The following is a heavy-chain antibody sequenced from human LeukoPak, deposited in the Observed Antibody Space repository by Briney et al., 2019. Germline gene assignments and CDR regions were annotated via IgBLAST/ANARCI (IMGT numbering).Heavy chain of an antibody. CDR2: INPNSGGT. J-gene: IGHJ4*02. D-gene: IGHD3-10*01. V-gene: IGHV1-2*02. CDR1: GYTFTGYY. Sequence: ASVKVSCKASGYTFTGYYMHWVRQAPGQGLEWMGWINPNSGGTNYAQKFQGRVTMTRDTSISTAYTELSRLRSDDTAVYYCARETVRITMVRGPFNYWGQGTLVTVSS. CDR3: ARETVRITMVRGPFNY.